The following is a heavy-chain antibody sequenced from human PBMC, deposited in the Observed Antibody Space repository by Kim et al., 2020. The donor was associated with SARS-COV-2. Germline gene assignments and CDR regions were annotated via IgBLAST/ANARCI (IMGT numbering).Heavy chain of an antibody. Sequence: TYYDPSLRSRYTISIDTSQNQFSLKRTSVNAADTAVYYCERSDSGFGAFNIWGQGTRVTVSS. J-gene: IGHJ3*02. D-gene: IGHD5-12*01. CDR2: T. V-gene: IGHV4-31*02. CDR3: ERSDSGFGAFNI.